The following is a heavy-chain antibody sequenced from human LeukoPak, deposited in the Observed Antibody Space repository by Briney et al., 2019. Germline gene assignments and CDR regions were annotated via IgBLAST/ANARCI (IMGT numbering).Heavy chain of an antibody. D-gene: IGHD3-3*01. J-gene: IGHJ5*02. V-gene: IGHV4-59*01. CDR2: IYYSGST. CDR1: GGSFSGYY. Sequence: PSETLYLTCAVYGGSFSGYYWSWIRQPPGKGLEWIGYIYYSGSTNYNPSLKSRVTISVDTSKNQLSLKLSSVTAADTAVYYCARGPSFDFWSGYESKNWFDPWGQGTLVTVSS. CDR3: ARGPSFDFWSGYESKNWFDP.